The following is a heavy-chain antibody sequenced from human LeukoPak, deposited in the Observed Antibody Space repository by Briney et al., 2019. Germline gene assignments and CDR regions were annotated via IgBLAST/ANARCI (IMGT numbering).Heavy chain of an antibody. CDR2: ISERSSYI. CDR1: GFTFSSYS. V-gene: IGHV3-21*01. Sequence: GGSLRLSCAASGFTFSSYSVNWVRQAPGEGLEWVSSISERSSYIYYADSMKGRFTISRDNAKNSLYLQMNSLRAEDTAVYYCARSTRRQNDAFDIWGQGTVVTVSS. CDR3: ARSTRRQNDAFDI. J-gene: IGHJ3*02.